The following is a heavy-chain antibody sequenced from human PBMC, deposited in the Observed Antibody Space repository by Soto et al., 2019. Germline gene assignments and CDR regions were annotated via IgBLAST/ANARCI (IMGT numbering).Heavy chain of an antibody. J-gene: IGHJ2*01. CDR2: ISYDGSNK. Sequence: GGSLRLSCAASGFTFSSYAMHWVLQAPCKGLEWVAVISYDGSNKYYADSVKGRFTISRDNSKNTLYLQMNSLRAEDTAVYYCARDPLWGTAMVLWYFDLWGRGTLVTLSS. CDR3: ARDPLWGTAMVLWYFDL. D-gene: IGHD5-18*01. V-gene: IGHV3-30-3*01. CDR1: GFTFSSYA.